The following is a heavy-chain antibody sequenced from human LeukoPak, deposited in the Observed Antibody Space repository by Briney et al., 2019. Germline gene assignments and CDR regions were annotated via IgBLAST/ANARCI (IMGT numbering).Heavy chain of an antibody. CDR3: ARVGHSYGPLEYYFDY. J-gene: IGHJ4*02. D-gene: IGHD5-18*01. CDR2: ISGSGGST. CDR1: GFTFSSYA. V-gene: IGHV3-23*01. Sequence: GGSLRLSCAASGFTFSSYAMSWVRQAPGKGLEWVSAISGSGGSTYYADSVKGRFTISRDNSKNTLYLQMNSLRAEDTAVYYCARVGHSYGPLEYYFDYWGQGTLVTVSS.